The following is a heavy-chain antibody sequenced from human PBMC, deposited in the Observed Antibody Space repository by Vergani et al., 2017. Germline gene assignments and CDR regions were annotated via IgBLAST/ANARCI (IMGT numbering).Heavy chain of an antibody. J-gene: IGHJ6*03. V-gene: IGHV3-30*04. D-gene: IGHD3-10*01. CDR1: GFTFSSYA. CDR3: AKAGSVTSGSLQYNFYMDV. CDR2: ISYDGSKK. Sequence: QVQLVESGGGVVQPGRSLRLSCAASGFTFSSYAMHWVRQAPGKGLEWVAVISYDGSKKYYADSVKGRFTISRDNSKNTLDLQMNSLRTQDTAVYYCAKAGSVTSGSLQYNFYMDVWGKGTTVTVS.